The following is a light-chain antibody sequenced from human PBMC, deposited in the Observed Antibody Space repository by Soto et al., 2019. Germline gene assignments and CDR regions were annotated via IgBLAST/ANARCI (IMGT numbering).Light chain of an antibody. Sequence: EIVMTQSPATLSVSPGGRATLSCRASQTVSSNVAWYQQKPGQAPRLLIYGASTRASGIPARFSGSGSGTEFTLTISSLQSEDFATYYCQQYHNWPPLTFGGGTKVEIK. J-gene: IGKJ4*01. V-gene: IGKV3-15*01. CDR1: QTVSSN. CDR2: GAS. CDR3: QQYHNWPPLT.